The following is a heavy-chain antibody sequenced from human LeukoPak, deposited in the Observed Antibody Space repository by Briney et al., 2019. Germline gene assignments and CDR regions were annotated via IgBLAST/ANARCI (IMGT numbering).Heavy chain of an antibody. CDR1: GFAFSDYY. CDR3: ARIVATIWAYVY. CDR2: ISSSGSTI. V-gene: IGHV3-11*01. J-gene: IGHJ4*02. D-gene: IGHD5-12*01. Sequence: GGSLRLSCAASGFAFSDYYMTWIRQAPGKGLEWVSYISSSGSTIYYADSVKGRFTISRDNAKNSLYVQMNSLRAEDTAVYYCARIVATIWAYVYWGQGTLVTVSS.